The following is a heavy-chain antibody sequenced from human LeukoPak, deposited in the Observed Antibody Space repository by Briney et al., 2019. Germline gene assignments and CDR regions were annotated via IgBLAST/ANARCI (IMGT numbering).Heavy chain of an antibody. Sequence: GGSLRLSCAASGFTFSNYWMHWVRQAPGKGPVWVSRINTDGNITTYADSVKGRFSISRDNAKNALYLQMNSLRAEDTAVFYGARELRGSTSQHFAYWAQGPLVTV. J-gene: IGHJ4*02. V-gene: IGHV3-74*01. CDR1: GFTFSNYW. CDR2: INTDGNIT. CDR3: ARELRGSTSQHFAY. D-gene: IGHD2-2*01.